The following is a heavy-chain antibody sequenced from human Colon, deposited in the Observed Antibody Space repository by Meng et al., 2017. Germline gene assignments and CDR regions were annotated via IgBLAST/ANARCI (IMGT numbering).Heavy chain of an antibody. CDR1: GGSINSGGNY. CDR2: IYKTGDN. J-gene: IGHJ4*02. D-gene: IGHD1-26*01. CDR3: ARARGGIVAEFFDY. Sequence: QVQLQESGPGLVKPSQTLSLTCPASGGSINSGGNYWSWIRQHPGKGLEWMGYIYKTGDNYYNPSLKSQVTISIDTSKNQFSLNLTSVTAADTAVYYCARARGGIVAEFFDYWGQGILVTVSS. V-gene: IGHV4-31*01.